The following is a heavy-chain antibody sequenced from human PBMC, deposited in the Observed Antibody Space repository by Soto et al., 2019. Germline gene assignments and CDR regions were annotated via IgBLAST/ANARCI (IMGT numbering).Heavy chain of an antibody. CDR2: ISSSSSTI. CDR3: ARSTLYDFWSGYLEGAFDI. J-gene: IGHJ3*02. V-gene: IGHV3-48*01. Sequence: EVQLVESGGGLVQPGGSLRLSCAASGFTFSSYSMNWVRQAPGKGLEWVSYISSSSSTIYYADSVKGRFTISRDNAKNSLYLQMNSLRAEDMAVYYCARSTLYDFWSGYLEGAFDIWGQGTMVTVSS. D-gene: IGHD3-3*01. CDR1: GFTFSSYS.